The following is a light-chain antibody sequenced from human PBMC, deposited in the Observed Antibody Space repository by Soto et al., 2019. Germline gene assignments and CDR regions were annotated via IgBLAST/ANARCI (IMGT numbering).Light chain of an antibody. J-gene: IGLJ1*01. CDR3: NSYRHSTTLV. Sequence: QSALTQPASVSGSPGQSITISCTGTSSDLGGYNSVSWFQQHPSKAPKLSIYEVSHRPSGVSIRFSGYKSGNTSSLTISGLQAEDEADYYCNSYRHSTTLVFGTGTKVTVL. CDR1: SSDLGGYNS. CDR2: EVS. V-gene: IGLV2-14*01.